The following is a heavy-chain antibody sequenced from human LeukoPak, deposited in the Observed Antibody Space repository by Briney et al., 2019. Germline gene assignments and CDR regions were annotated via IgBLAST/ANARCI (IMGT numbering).Heavy chain of an antibody. CDR3: ARVGFCSGGLCPYYFDY. Sequence: ASAKVSCKASGYTLTGYYMHWVRQAPGQGLEWMGWINPNSGGTSFAQKFQGRVTMTRDTSISTAYMELSSLRSDDTAVYYCARVGFCSGGLCPYYFDYWGQGTLVTVSS. CDR2: INPNSGGT. J-gene: IGHJ4*02. V-gene: IGHV1-2*02. CDR1: GYTLTGYY. D-gene: IGHD2-15*01.